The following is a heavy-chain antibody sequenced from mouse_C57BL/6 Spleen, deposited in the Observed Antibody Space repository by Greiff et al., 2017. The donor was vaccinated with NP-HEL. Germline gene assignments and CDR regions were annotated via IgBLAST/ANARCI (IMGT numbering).Heavy chain of an antibody. Sequence: VQLQQSGAELVRPGSSVKLSCKASGYTFTSYWMHWVKQRPIQGLEWIGNIDPSDSETHYNQKFKDKATLTVDKSSSTAYMQLSSLTSDDSAVYYCARNYGSSYSYAMDYWGQGTSVTVSS. CDR2: IDPSDSET. J-gene: IGHJ4*01. CDR1: GYTFTSYW. CDR3: ARNYGSSYSYAMDY. D-gene: IGHD1-1*01. V-gene: IGHV1-52*01.